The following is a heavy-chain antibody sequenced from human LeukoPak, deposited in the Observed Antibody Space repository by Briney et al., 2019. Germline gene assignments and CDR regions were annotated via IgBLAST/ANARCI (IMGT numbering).Heavy chain of an antibody. D-gene: IGHD6-13*01. J-gene: IGHJ4*02. Sequence: PGGSLRLSCVASGFTFNSFWMIWVRDAPGKGLDLVANIDQDGSVRNYVDYVKGRFIISRDKAKNSMYLQMDSLRAEDTAVYFCARDPGSSSFDYWGLGTKVNVSS. CDR3: ARDPGSSSFDY. CDR2: IDQDGSVR. V-gene: IGHV3-7*01. CDR1: GFTFNSFW.